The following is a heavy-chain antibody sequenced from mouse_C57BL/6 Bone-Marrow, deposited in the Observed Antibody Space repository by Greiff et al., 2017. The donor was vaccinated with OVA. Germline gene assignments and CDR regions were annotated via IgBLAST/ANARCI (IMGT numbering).Heavy chain of an antibody. D-gene: IGHD2-4*01. CDR2: ISDGGSYT. Sequence: EVMLVESGGGLVKPGGSLKLSCAASGFTFSSYAMSWVRQTPEKRLEWVATISDGGSYTYYPDNVKGRFTISRDNAKNNLYLQMSHLKSEDTAMYYCASHYDSFHYWGQGTTLTVAS. J-gene: IGHJ2*01. CDR1: GFTFSSYA. CDR3: ASHYDSFHY. V-gene: IGHV5-4*03.